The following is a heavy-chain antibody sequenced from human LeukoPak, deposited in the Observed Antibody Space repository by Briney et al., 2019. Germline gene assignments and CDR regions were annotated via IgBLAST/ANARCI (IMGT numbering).Heavy chain of an antibody. J-gene: IGHJ6*03. CDR2: INPSGGST. CDR3: ASTPTRPYYYYMDL. Sequence: ASVKVSCKASGYTFTSYYMHWVRHAPGQGLEWRGVINPSGGSTSYAQKFQGRVTMTRDTSTSTAYMELRSLRSEDTAVYYCASTPTRPYYYYMDLWGKGTTVTVSS. V-gene: IGHV1-46*01. CDR1: GYTFTSYY.